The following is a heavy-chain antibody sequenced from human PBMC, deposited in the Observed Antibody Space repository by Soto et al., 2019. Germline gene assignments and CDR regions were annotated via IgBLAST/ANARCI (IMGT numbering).Heavy chain of an antibody. CDR3: AREDYGDSDY. Sequence: ASVKVSCKASGGTFSSYTISWVRQAPGQGLEWMGWIIAYNGKTNYAQKFQGRVTMTTDTSTSTAYMELRSLRSDDTAVYYCAREDYGDSDYWGQGTLVTVSS. CDR2: IIAYNGKT. CDR1: GGTFSSYT. V-gene: IGHV1-18*01. J-gene: IGHJ4*02. D-gene: IGHD4-17*01.